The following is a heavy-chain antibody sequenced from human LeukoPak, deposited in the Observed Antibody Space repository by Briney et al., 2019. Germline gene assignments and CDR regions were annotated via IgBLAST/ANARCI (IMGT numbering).Heavy chain of an antibody. J-gene: IGHJ4*02. CDR3: ARDYSGSLDY. CDR2: IYYSGST. D-gene: IGHD1-26*01. Sequence: SETLSLTCTVSGGSISSYYWSWIRQPPGKGLGWIGYIYYSGSTNYNPSLKSRVTISVDTSKNQFSLKLSSVTAADTAVYYCARDYSGSLDYWGQGTLVTVSS. V-gene: IGHV4-59*01. CDR1: GGSISSYY.